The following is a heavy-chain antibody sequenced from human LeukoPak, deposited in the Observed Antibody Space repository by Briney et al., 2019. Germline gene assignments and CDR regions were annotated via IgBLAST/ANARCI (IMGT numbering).Heavy chain of an antibody. CDR2: IYYSGST. CDR3: AREHAFDI. V-gene: IGHV4-59*01. J-gene: IGHJ3*02. Sequence: PSETLSLTCAVYGGSISSYYWSWIRQPPGKGLEWIGYIYYSGSTNYNPSLKSRVTISVDTSKNQFSLKLSSVTAADTAVYYCAREHAFDIWGQGTMVTVSS. CDR1: GGSISSYY.